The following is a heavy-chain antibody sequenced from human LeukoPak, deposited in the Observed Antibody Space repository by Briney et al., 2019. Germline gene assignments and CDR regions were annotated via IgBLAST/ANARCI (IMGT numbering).Heavy chain of an antibody. V-gene: IGHV1-18*01. CDR1: GYTFTSYG. D-gene: IGHD2-15*01. Sequence: GASVKVSCKASGYTFTSYGISWVRQAPGQGLEWMGWISAYNGNTNYAQKLQGRVTMTTDTSTSTAYMELRSLRSDDTAVYYCARAVVVAATPQYFQHWGQGTLVTVSS. J-gene: IGHJ1*01. CDR2: ISAYNGNT. CDR3: ARAVVVAATPQYFQH.